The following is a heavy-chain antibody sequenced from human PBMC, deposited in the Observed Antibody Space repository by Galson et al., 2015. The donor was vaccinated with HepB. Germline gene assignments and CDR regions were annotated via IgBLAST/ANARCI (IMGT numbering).Heavy chain of an antibody. J-gene: IGHJ5*02. Sequence: SVKVSCKASGYIFSNYLITWVRQAPGHGLEWLGWINPYTRNTKYEQKVQGRVTLTTDISTNTAYMELGSLRSDDTAVYYCARGALIVVVGATENNWFDPWGQGTLITISS. CDR3: ARGALIVVVGATENNWFDP. CDR1: GYIFSNYL. CDR2: INPYTRNT. V-gene: IGHV1-18*01. D-gene: IGHD2-15*01.